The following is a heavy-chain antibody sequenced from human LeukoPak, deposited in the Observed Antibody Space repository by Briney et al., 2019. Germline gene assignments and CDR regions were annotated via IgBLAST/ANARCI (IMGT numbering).Heavy chain of an antibody. CDR2: IIPVFGTA. CDR1: GGTFSSYA. J-gene: IGHJ4*02. CDR3: ARGGYYYDSSGYYY. Sequence: SVKVSCKASGGTFSSYAISWVRQAPGQGLEWMGGIIPVFGTANYAQKFQGRVTITADESTSTAYMELSSLRSEDTAVYYCARGGYYYDSSGYYYWGQGTLVTVSS. V-gene: IGHV1-69*13. D-gene: IGHD3-22*01.